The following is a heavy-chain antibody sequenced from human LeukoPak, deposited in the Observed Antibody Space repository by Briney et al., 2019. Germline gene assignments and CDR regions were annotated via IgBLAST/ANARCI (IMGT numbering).Heavy chain of an antibody. CDR1: GGSISSYY. CDR2: IYYSGST. J-gene: IGHJ4*02. D-gene: IGHD4-17*01. Sequence: SETLSLTCTVSGGSISSYYWSWIRQPPGKGLGWIGYIYYSGSTNYNPSLKSRVTISVDTSKNQSSLKLSSVTAADTAVYYCARLSTVTTSFDYWGQGTLVTVSS. CDR3: ARLSTVTTSFDY. V-gene: IGHV4-59*01.